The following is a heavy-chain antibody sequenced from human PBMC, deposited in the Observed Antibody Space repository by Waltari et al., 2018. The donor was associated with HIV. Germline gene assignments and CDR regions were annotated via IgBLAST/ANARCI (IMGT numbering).Heavy chain of an antibody. V-gene: IGHV5-51*01. D-gene: IGHD2-21*01. CDR3: ARHVRVLQPTVAIGGMDV. CDR1: GYTFTSYW. J-gene: IGHJ6*02. Sequence: EVHLEQSGAEVKKPGESLTLSCKASGYTFTSYWIGWVRQMPGKGLEWMGIIYPGDSDTRYSPSFQGQVTISADKSITTVYLQWSTLKASDTAIYYCARHVRVLQPTVAIGGMDVWGQGTSVTVSS. CDR2: IYPGDSDT.